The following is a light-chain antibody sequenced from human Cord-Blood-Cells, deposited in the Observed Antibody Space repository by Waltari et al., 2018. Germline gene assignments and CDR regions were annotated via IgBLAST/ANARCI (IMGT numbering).Light chain of an antibody. V-gene: IGLV3-19*01. CDR3: NSRDSSGNHVV. CDR1: SLRSYY. CDR2: GKN. Sequence: SSELTQDPAVSVALGQPVRITCQGDSLRSYYSRGYQQKPGQAPVLVIYGKNNRPSGIPDRFSGSSSGNTASLTITGAQAEDEADYYCNSRDSSGNHVVFGGGTKLTVL. J-gene: IGLJ2*01.